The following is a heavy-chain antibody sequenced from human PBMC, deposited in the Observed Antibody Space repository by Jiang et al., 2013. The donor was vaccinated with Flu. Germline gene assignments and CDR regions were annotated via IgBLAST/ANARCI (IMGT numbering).Heavy chain of an antibody. CDR3: ARLHYESIGYDF. V-gene: IGHV3-20*04. CDR2: INYNGGTT. Sequence: VQLVESGGGVVRPGGSLRLSCATSGFTFDDYGMSWVRQAPGKGLEWVAAINYNGGTTGYADAVKGRFTISRDDARKSLFLQMSSLRVDDTALYYCARLHYESIGYDFWGQGTLVTVSS. J-gene: IGHJ4*02. CDR1: GFTFDDYG. D-gene: IGHD3-22*01.